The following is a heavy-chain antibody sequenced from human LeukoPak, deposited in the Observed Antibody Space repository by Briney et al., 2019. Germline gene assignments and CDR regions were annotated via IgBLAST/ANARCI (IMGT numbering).Heavy chain of an antibody. J-gene: IGHJ4*02. CDR3: ARVKQWGAFDF. CDR2: IYYSGST. Sequence: WETLSLTCTVSGGSISSSSYYWGSIRQPPGKGLEWIGNIYYSGSTYYNPSLKSRVTISVDTSKNQFSLNLSSVIAADTAVYYCARVKQWGAFDFWGQGTLVTDPS. V-gene: IGHV4-39*01. D-gene: IGHD6-19*01. CDR1: GGSISSSSYY.